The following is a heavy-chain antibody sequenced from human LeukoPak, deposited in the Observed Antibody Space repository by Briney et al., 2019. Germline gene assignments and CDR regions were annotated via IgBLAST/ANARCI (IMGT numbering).Heavy chain of an antibody. CDR3: ASAGEYSYYYYMDV. Sequence: GGSLRLSCAASAFTFSTYAMSWVRQAPGKGLEWVSVISGSGGNTYYADSVKGRFTISRDNSKHTLYLQMNGLRAEDTALYYCASAGEYSYYYYMDVWGKGTTVTVS. CDR2: ISGSGGNT. V-gene: IGHV3-23*01. D-gene: IGHD3-16*01. CDR1: AFTFSTYA. J-gene: IGHJ6*03.